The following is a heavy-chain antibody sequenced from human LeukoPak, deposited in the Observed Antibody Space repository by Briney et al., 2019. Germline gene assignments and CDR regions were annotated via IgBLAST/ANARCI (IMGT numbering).Heavy chain of an antibody. D-gene: IGHD3-10*01. J-gene: IGHJ6*04. CDR1: GGSISSSSYY. Sequence: SETLSLTCTVSGGSISSSSYYWGWIRQPPGKGLEWIGSIYYSGSTYYNPSLKSRVTISVDTSKNQFSLKLSSVTAADTAMYYCARVRADGSGSYYHSYYYGMDVWGKGTTVTVSS. V-gene: IGHV4-39*01. CDR2: IYYSGST. CDR3: ARVRADGSGSYYHSYYYGMDV.